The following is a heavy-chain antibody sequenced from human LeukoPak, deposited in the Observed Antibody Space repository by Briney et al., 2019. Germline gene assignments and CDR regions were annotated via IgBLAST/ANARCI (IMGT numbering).Heavy chain of an antibody. D-gene: IGHD1-1*01. CDR2: ISGSGGGT. J-gene: IGHJ5*02. CDR1: GFTFSSYE. Sequence: GGSLRLFCAASGFTFSSYEMNWVRQAPGKGLEWISYISGSGGGTYYADSVKGRFTISRDNAKSSLFLQMNSLRAEDTAVYHCVREEEMERLDPWGQGTLVTVSS. V-gene: IGHV3-48*03. CDR3: VREEEMERLDP.